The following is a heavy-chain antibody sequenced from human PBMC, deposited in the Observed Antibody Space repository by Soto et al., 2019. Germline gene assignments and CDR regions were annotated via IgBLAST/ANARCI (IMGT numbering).Heavy chain of an antibody. D-gene: IGHD3-16*01. CDR2: ISASGGST. CDR3: AKTGGVAAPDY. Sequence: GGSLRLSCAASGFTFSSYAMSWVRQAPGKGLEWVSAISASGGSTYYAESVKGRFTISRDNSRNSLYLQMHSLRAEDTAVYYCAKTGGVAAPDYWGQGTLVTVSS. CDR1: GFTFSSYA. V-gene: IGHV3-23*01. J-gene: IGHJ4*02.